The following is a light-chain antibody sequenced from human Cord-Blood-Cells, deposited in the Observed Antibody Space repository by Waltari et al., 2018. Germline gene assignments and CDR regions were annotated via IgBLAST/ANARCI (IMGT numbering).Light chain of an antibody. Sequence: DLQMTQSPSTLSASVGDRVTIICRASQSISSWLAWYQQKPGKAPKLLIYKASSLESGVPSRFSGSGSGTEFTLTISSLQPDDFATYYCQQYNSYSTFGQGTKLEIK. CDR1: QSISSW. CDR2: KAS. V-gene: IGKV1-5*03. J-gene: IGKJ2*01. CDR3: QQYNSYST.